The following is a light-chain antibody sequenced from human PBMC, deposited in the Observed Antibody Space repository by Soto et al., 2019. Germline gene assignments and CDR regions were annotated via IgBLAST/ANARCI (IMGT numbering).Light chain of an antibody. CDR1: QSVSSSY. J-gene: IGKJ3*01. CDR3: QQYTSSPPLFS. V-gene: IGKV3-20*01. CDR2: GAS. Sequence: EIVLTQSPGTLSLSPGERATLSCRASQSVSSSYLAWYQQKPGQAPRLLIYGASIRATDIPDRFSGSGSGTDFTLTISRLEPEDFAVYYCQQYTSSPPLFSCGPGTKLDI.